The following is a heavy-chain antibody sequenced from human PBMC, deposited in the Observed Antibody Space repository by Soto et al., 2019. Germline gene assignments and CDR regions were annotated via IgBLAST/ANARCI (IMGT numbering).Heavy chain of an antibody. CDR1: GFTFEDYA. Sequence: EVQLVESGGGLVQPGRSLRLSCGASGFTFEDYAMHWLRQAPGKGLEWVSGITWNSGSVGYAASVKGRFTVSRDNAKNSLFLQMNSLRAEDTALYYCAKDQRSANDSDNRASDDAFHIWGQGTMVTVSS. V-gene: IGHV3-9*01. CDR3: AKDQRSANDSDNRASDDAFHI. D-gene: IGHD2-21*02. CDR2: ITWNSGSV. J-gene: IGHJ3*02.